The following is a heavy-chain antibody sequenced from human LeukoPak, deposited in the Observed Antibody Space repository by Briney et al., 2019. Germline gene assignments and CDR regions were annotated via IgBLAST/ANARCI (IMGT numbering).Heavy chain of an antibody. CDR3: ARDGGVVASHDY. J-gene: IGHJ4*02. CDR1: GGSISSYY. D-gene: IGHD3-16*01. CDR2: IYYSGST. Sequence: SETLSLTCTVSGGSISSYYWSWIRQPPGKGLEWIGYIYYSGSTNYNPSLKSRVTISVDTSKNQFSLKLSSVTAADTAVYYCARDGGVVASHDYWGQGTLVTVSS. V-gene: IGHV4-59*12.